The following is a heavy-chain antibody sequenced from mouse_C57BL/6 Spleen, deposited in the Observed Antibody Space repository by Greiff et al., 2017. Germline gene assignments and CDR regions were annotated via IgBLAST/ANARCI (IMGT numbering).Heavy chain of an antibody. Sequence: QVQLQQSGAELVKPGASVKISCKASGYAFSSYWMNWVKQRPGKGLEWIGQIYPGDGDTNYNGKFKGQATLTADKSSSTAYMQLSSLTSENSAVYFCARGAYDYDYFDYWGQGTTLTVAS. J-gene: IGHJ2*01. CDR1: GYAFSSYW. V-gene: IGHV1-80*01. D-gene: IGHD2-4*01. CDR2: IYPGDGDT. CDR3: ARGAYDYDYFDY.